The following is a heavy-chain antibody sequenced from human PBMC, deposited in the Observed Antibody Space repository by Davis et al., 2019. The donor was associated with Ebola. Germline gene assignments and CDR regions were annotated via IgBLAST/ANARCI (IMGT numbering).Heavy chain of an antibody. D-gene: IGHD2-15*01. CDR2: INPNSGGT. J-gene: IGHJ5*02. V-gene: IGHV1-2*06. CDR3: ARASIRYCSGGSCYSVPPGNWFDP. CDR1: GYTFTGYY. Sequence: ASVKVSCKASGYTFTGYYMHWVRQAPGQGLEWMGRINPNSGGTNYAQKFQGRVTMTRDTSTSTVYMELSSLRSEDTAVYYCARASIRYCSGGSCYSVPPGNWFDPWGQGTLVTVSS.